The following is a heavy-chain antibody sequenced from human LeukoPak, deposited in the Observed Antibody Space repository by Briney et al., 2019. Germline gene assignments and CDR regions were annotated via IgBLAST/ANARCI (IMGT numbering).Heavy chain of an antibody. V-gene: IGHV4-34*01. CDR1: GGSFSGYY. D-gene: IGHD2/OR15-2a*01. Sequence: PSETLSLTCAVYGGSFSGYYWSWIRQPPGKGLEWIGEINHSGSTNYNPSLKSRVTISVDTSKNQFSLKLSSVTAADTAVYYCARLSAGRSPTRMDIWGKGTTVTVSS. CDR3: ARLSAGRSPTRMDI. J-gene: IGHJ6*03. CDR2: INHSGST.